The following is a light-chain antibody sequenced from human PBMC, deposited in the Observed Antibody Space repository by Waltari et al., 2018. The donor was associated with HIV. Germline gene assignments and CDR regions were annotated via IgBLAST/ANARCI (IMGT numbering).Light chain of an antibody. CDR1: SPNIGAGYD. J-gene: IGLJ3*02. V-gene: IGLV1-40*01. CDR2: DNS. CDR3: QSYDSSLSGGV. Sequence: QSVLTQPPSVSGAPGQRVTISCTGSSPNIGAGYDVHWYQQLPGTAPKLLIYDNSNRPSGVPDRFSGSKSGTSASLAITGLQAEDEADYYCQSYDSSLSGGVFGGGTKLTVL.